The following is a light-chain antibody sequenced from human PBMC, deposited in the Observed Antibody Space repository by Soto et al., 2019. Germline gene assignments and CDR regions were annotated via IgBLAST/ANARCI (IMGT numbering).Light chain of an antibody. CDR2: GAS. J-gene: IGKJ1*01. Sequence: EIVFTQSPVTLSLSPLERATLSCRASQSVSNNYLASYQQKPGQAPRLLIYGASNRTTGIPDRFSGSGSGTDFTLTISRLEPEDFAVYYCQQYGSSGTFGQGTKVDIK. V-gene: IGKV3-20*01. CDR1: QSVSNNY. CDR3: QQYGSSGT.